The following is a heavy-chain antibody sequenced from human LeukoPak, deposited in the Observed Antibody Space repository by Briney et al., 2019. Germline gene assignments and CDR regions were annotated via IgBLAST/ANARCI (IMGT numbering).Heavy chain of an antibody. D-gene: IGHD2-2*01. CDR1: GGSISSYY. CDR2: IYYSGST. V-gene: IGHV4-59*01. CDR3: ARGAVPAVYAFDI. Sequence: SETLSLTCTVSGGSISSYYWSWIRQPPGKGPEWIGYIYYSGSTNYNPSLKSRVTISVDTSKNQFSLKLSSVTAADTAVYYCARGAVPAVYAFDIWGQGTMVTVSS. J-gene: IGHJ3*02.